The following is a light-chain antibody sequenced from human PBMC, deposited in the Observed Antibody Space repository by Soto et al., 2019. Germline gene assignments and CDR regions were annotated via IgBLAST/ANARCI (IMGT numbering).Light chain of an antibody. Sequence: EIVLTQSPATLSLSPGERATVSCRASQSVSNYLAWYQQKPGQAPRLLMYDASNRATGIPARFSGSGSGTDFTLTITSLEPEDFAVYYCQQSRVWPLTFGGGTKVEIK. CDR1: QSVSNY. CDR2: DAS. J-gene: IGKJ4*01. CDR3: QQSRVWPLT. V-gene: IGKV3-11*01.